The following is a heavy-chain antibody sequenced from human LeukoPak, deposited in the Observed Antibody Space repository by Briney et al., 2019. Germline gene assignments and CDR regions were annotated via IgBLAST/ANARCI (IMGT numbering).Heavy chain of an antibody. CDR3: ARVSSTMVRGVTRGWFDP. Sequence: ASVKVSCKASGYTFTSYDINWVRQATGQGLEWMGWINPNSGGTNYAQKFQGRVTMTRDTSISTAYMELSRLRSDDTAVYYCARVSSTMVRGVTRGWFDPWGQGTLVTVSS. V-gene: IGHV1-2*02. CDR1: GYTFTSYD. J-gene: IGHJ5*02. CDR2: INPNSGGT. D-gene: IGHD3-10*01.